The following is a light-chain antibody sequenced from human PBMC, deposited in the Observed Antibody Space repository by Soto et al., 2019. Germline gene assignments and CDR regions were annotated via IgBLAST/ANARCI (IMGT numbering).Light chain of an antibody. CDR1: QSISSW. V-gene: IGKV1-5*01. CDR2: DAS. J-gene: IGKJ1*01. Sequence: DIQMTQSPSTLSASVGDRVTITCRASQSISSWLAWYQQKPGKAPKLLIYDASSLESGVPSRFSGSGSGTEFTLTISSLQPDDFATYYCQQYNSYLTWTFGQGTKVDLK. CDR3: QQYNSYLTWT.